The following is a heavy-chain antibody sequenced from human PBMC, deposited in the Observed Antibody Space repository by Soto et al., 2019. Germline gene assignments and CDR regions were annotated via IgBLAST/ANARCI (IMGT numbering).Heavy chain of an antibody. CDR3: ARDPYSSSWAYFDY. V-gene: IGHV1-3*01. CDR1: GYTFTSYA. J-gene: IGHJ4*02. CDR2: INAGNGNT. D-gene: IGHD6-13*01. Sequence: GASVKVSFKASGYTFTSYAMHWVRQAPGQRLEWMGWINAGNGNTKYSQKFQGRVTITRDTSASTAYMELSSLRSEDAAVYYCARDPYSSSWAYFDYWGQGTLVTVSS.